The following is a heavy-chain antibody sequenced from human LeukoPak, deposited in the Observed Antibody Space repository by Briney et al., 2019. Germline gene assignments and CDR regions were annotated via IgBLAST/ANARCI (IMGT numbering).Heavy chain of an antibody. J-gene: IGHJ4*02. D-gene: IGHD4-17*01. Sequence: SETLSLTCTVSGGSLSSYYWSWIRQPPGKGLEWIGYIYYSGSTNYNPSLKSRVTISVDTSKNQFSLKLSSVTAADTAVYYCATSVTRYYFDYWGQGTLVTVSS. V-gene: IGHV4-59*08. CDR1: GGSLSSYY. CDR2: IYYSGST. CDR3: ATSVTRYYFDY.